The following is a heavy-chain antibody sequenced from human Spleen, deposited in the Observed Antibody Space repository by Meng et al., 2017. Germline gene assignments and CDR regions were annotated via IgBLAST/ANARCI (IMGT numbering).Heavy chain of an antibody. D-gene: IGHD2-2*01. J-gene: IGHJ4*02. Sequence: ASVKVSCKASGYTFTDYYIHWVRQAPGQGLEWMGRINPTNGDTNYAQKFQARVTMTRDTSITTAYMQLTSLRSNDTAIYYCALRVVPSATSSLWGQGNLVNVSS. V-gene: IGHV1-2*06. CDR3: ALRVVPSATSSL. CDR2: INPTNGDT. CDR1: GYTFTDYY.